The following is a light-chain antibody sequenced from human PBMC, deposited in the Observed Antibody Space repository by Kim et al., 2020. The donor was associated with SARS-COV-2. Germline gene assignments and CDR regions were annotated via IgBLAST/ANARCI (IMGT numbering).Light chain of an antibody. J-gene: IGLJ2*01. CDR3: CSYAGSYGVV. Sequence: GQSFTFSCTGTSSDVGYYNYVACYQQHPGKAPKLMIYDVSTRPSGVPDRFSGSKSGNTASLTISGLQAEDEADYYCCSYAGSYGVVFGGGTQLTVL. V-gene: IGLV2-11*01. CDR1: SSDVGYYNY. CDR2: DVS.